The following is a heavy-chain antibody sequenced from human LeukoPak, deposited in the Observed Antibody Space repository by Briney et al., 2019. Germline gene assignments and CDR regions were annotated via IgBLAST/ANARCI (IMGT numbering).Heavy chain of an antibody. CDR3: ARQHIVVVTASESWFDP. Sequence: SETLSLTCTVSGGSISSYYWSWIRQPPGKGLEWIGYIYYSGSTNYNPSLKSRVTISVDTSKNQFSRKLSSVTAADTAVYYCARQHIVVVTASESWFDPWGQGTLVTVSS. CDR1: GGSISSYY. CDR2: IYYSGST. D-gene: IGHD2-21*02. J-gene: IGHJ5*02. V-gene: IGHV4-59*01.